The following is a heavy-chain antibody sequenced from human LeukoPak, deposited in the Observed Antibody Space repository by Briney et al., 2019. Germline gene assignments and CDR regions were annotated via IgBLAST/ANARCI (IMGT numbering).Heavy chain of an antibody. CDR3: ARVKVPYDSSGPSGY. D-gene: IGHD3-22*01. CDR2: ISAYNGNT. Sequence: ASVKVSCKASGYTFTSYGISWVRQAPGQGLEWMGWISAYNGNTNYAQKLQGRVTMTTDTSTSTAYMELRSLRSDDTAVYYCARVKVPYDSSGPSGYWGQGTLVTVSS. J-gene: IGHJ4*02. CDR1: GYTFTSYG. V-gene: IGHV1-18*01.